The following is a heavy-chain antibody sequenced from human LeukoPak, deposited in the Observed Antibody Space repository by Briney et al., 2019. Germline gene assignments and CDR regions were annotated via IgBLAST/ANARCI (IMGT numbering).Heavy chain of an antibody. CDR1: GFTFSSYG. D-gene: IGHD3-22*01. CDR2: IRYDGSNK. Sequence: GGSLRLSCAASGFTFSSYGMHWVRQAPGKGLEWVAFIRYDGSNKYYADSVKGRFTISRDNSKNTLYLQMNSLRAEDTAVYYCATSGYYLPEYFQHWGQGTLVTVSS. J-gene: IGHJ1*01. CDR3: ATSGYYLPEYFQH. V-gene: IGHV3-30*02.